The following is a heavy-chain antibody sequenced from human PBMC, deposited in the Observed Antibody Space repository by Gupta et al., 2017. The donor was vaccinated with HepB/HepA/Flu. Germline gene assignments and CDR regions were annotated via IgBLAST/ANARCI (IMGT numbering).Heavy chain of an antibody. J-gene: IGHJ6*03. Sequence: QVQLVQPGGAVKKPGASVKLSCKASDNTFNRYGCNWVRQAPGQGLEWIGWISAYNGKTDYAQKFQGRVTMTTETSTSTAYMELRSLRSDDSAVYYCGRWGPMYYYMDVWGKGNTVSVSS. CDR2: ISAYNGKT. CDR3: GRWGPMYYYMDV. D-gene: IGHD2-2*01. V-gene: IGHV1-18*01. CDR1: DNTFNRYG.